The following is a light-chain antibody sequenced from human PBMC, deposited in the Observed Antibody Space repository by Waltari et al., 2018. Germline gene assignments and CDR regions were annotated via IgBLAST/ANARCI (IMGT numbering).Light chain of an antibody. CDR2: DVR. Sequence: QSALTQPASVSGSPGQSITISCTGTNSDIDAYDYVSWYQQHPGKAPKRILYDVRGRPSGISKCLSGSKSDNTASLTISGVQDEDEADYYCSSYATSNTVVFGGGTKVTVL. V-gene: IGLV2-14*03. J-gene: IGLJ2*01. CDR3: SSYATSNTVV. CDR1: NSDIDAYDY.